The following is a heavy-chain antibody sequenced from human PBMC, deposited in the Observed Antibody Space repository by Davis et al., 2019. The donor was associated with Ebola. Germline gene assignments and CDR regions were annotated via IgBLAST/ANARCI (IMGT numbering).Heavy chain of an antibody. V-gene: IGHV1-69*02. Sequence: AASVKVSCKASGGTFSSYTINWVRQAPGQGLEWMGRIIPILGIANYAQKFQGRVTITADKSTSTAYMELSSLRSEDTAVYYCARGGYCSGGSCYFFDYWGQGTLVTVSS. D-gene: IGHD2-15*01. J-gene: IGHJ4*02. CDR2: IIPILGIA. CDR3: ARGGYCSGGSCYFFDY. CDR1: GGTFSSYT.